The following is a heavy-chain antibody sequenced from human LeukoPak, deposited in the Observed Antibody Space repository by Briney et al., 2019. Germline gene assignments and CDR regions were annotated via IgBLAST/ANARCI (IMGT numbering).Heavy chain of an antibody. D-gene: IGHD1-1*01. Sequence: GASAKVSCKASGYTFTTYYLHWVRQAPGQGLEWMAIINPSDGSTSNAQKFQGRVTVTMDTSTSTVNMELSRLSSDDTAVYYCAREFNNNWPFDYWGQGTLVTVSS. J-gene: IGHJ4*02. V-gene: IGHV1-46*01. CDR1: GYTFTTYY. CDR2: INPSDGST. CDR3: AREFNNNWPFDY.